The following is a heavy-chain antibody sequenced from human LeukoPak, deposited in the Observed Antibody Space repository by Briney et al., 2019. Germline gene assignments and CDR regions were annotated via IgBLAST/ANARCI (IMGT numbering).Heavy chain of an antibody. CDR2: LYYSGTT. D-gene: IGHD1-1*01. CDR1: GGSISSSHYY. V-gene: IGHV4-39*01. CDR3: ASSIRTTFDN. Sequence: SETLSLTCTVSGGSISSSHYYWGWIRQPPGKGLEWIGNLYYSGTTYYNPSLKSRVTISVDTSKNQFSLKLSSVTAADTALFFCASSIRTTFDNWGQGTLVTVSS. J-gene: IGHJ4*02.